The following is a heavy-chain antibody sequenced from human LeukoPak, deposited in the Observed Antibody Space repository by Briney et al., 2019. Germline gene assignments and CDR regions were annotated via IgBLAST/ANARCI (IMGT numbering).Heavy chain of an antibody. CDR2: ISGSGGST. J-gene: IGHJ3*02. CDR3: AKDHSWSSGWYVARVDAFDI. CDR1: GFTFSSYA. D-gene: IGHD6-19*01. V-gene: IGHV3-23*01. Sequence: GGSLRLSCAASGFTFSSYAMSWVRQAPGKGLEWVSAISGSGGSTYYADSVKGRFTISRDNSKNTLYLQMNSLRAEDTAVYYCAKDHSWSSGWYVARVDAFDIWGQGTMVTVSS.